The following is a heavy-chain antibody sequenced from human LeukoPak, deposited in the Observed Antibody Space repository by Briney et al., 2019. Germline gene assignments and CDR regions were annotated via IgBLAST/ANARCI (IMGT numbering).Heavy chain of an antibody. V-gene: IGHV3-21*01. CDR1: GYSISSGYY. CDR3: ARGEVVVATIGNY. J-gene: IGHJ4*02. CDR2: ISSSSSYI. D-gene: IGHD5-12*01. Sequence: PSETLSLTCTVSGYSISSGYYWGWIRPPPGKGLEWVSSISSSSSYIYYADSVKGRFTISRDNAKNSLYLQMNSLRAEDTAVYYCARGEVVVATIGNYWGQGTLVTVSS.